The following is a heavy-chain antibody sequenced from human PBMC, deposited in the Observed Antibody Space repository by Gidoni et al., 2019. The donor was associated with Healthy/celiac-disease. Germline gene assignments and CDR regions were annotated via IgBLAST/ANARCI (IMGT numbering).Heavy chain of an antibody. CDR1: GLTYSSYS. CDR2: ISSSSCYI. CDR3: ARPYCSSTSCSRAVAGYLADY. V-gene: IGHV3-21*01. D-gene: IGHD2-2*01. Sequence: EVQLVEEGGGVVKPGGYMRRSCAASGLTYSSYSRNGGRQAPGKGLASVSSISSSSCYIYYADSVKCRFTISRANAKNSLYLQMNSLIAEYTAVYYCARPYCSSTSCSRAVAGYLADYWGQGTLVTVSS. J-gene: IGHJ4*02.